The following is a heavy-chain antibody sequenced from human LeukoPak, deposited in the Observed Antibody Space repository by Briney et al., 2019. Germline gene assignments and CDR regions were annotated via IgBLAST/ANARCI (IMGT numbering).Heavy chain of an antibody. V-gene: IGHV3-23*01. D-gene: IGHD3-22*01. Sequence: GGSLRLSCAASGFTFSSYAMSWVRQAPGKGLEWVSAISGSGGSAYYADSVKGRFTTSRDNSKNTLYLQMNSLRAEDTAVYYCAKDSALLTMIVVVITHFDYWGQGTLVTVSS. J-gene: IGHJ4*02. CDR3: AKDSALLTMIVVVITHFDY. CDR2: ISGSGGSA. CDR1: GFTFSSYA.